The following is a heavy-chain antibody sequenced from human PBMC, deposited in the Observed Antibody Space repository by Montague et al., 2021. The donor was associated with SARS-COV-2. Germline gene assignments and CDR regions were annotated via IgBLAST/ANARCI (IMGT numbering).Heavy chain of an antibody. CDR3: ARSGDPGTTVTYLY. D-gene: IGHD4-11*01. CDR2: ISYTGST. Sequence: SETLSLTCTFSGGSISTIVNFWGWLRQPPGKGLEWIGSISYTGSTYHNPSLKSRVTMSVDTSKNQFSLKLNSVTAPDTAVYYCARSGDPGTTVTYLYWGQGTLVTVSS. J-gene: IGHJ4*02. CDR1: GGSISTIVNF. V-gene: IGHV4-39*07.